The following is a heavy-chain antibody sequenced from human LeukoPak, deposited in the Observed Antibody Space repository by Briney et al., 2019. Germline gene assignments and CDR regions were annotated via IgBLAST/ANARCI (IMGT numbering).Heavy chain of an antibody. CDR2: IYHSGST. CDR3: ARGPPRYGIYSGQLYFDY. CDR1: GGSISSGGYY. J-gene: IGHJ4*02. Sequence: PSETLSLTCTVSGGSISSGGYYWSWIRQPPGKGLEWIGYIYHSGSTYYNPSLKSRVTISVDRSKNQFSLKLSSVTAADTAVYYCARGPPRYGIYSGQLYFDYWGQGTLATVSS. V-gene: IGHV4-30-2*01. D-gene: IGHD5-12*01.